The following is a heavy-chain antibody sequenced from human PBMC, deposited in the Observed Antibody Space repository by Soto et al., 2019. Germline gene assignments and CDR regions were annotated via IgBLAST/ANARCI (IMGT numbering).Heavy chain of an antibody. CDR1: LFTFRVSA. CDR3: TRHISFYCSGGSCYLDY. D-gene: IGHD2-15*01. CDR2: IRSKANSYAT. Sequence: LSCAASLFTFRVSAMHWVRQASGKGLEWVGRIRSKANSYATAYAASVKGRFTISRDDSKNTAYLQMNSLKTEDTAVYYCTRHISFYCSGGSCYLDYCGQGTLVTFSS. V-gene: IGHV3-73*01. J-gene: IGHJ4*02.